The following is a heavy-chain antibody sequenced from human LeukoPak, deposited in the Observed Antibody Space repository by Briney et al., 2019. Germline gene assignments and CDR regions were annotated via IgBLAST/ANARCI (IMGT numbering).Heavy chain of an antibody. CDR2: IWYDGSKS. CDR3: VRDRGGYHYFDY. J-gene: IGHJ4*02. D-gene: IGHD3-16*02. CDR1: GFTFRNFG. V-gene: IGHV3-33*01. Sequence: PGTSLRLSCAASGFTFRNFGMHWVRQAPGKGLEWVAIIWYDGSKSYYADSVKDRFTFSRDNSKNTVYLQMSGLRADDTAVYFCVRDRGGYHYFDYWGQGTLVTVSS.